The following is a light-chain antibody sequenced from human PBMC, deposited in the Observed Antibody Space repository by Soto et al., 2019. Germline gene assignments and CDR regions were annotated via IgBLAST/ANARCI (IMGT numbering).Light chain of an antibody. CDR2: EVV. CDR3: SEFARSGDWV. J-gene: IGLJ3*02. V-gene: IGLV2-14*01. Sequence: QSVLTQPGSVSGSPGQSITISCTGTSGDIGGYNSVSWYQQHPGKAPKLLIYEVVKRPSGVSNRFSGSKSGNTASLTISGLQAEDEADYYWSEFARSGDWVLGGGTKMTV. CDR1: SGDIGGYNS.